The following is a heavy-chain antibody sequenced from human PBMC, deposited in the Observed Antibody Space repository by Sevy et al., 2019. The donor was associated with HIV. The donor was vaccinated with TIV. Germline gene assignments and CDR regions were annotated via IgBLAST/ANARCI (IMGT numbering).Heavy chain of an antibody. CDR3: ARDPDILSGYPSHYFDY. CDR2: IKEDGSQK. Sequence: GGSLRLSCAASGFSFSKYWMSWVRQAPGKGLEWVANIKEDGSQKNYLESVKGRFTISRDNAKSLLYLQMNNLRADDTAVYYCARDPDILSGYPSHYFDYWGQGTLVTVSS. V-gene: IGHV3-7*01. D-gene: IGHD3-9*01. CDR1: GFSFSKYW. J-gene: IGHJ4*02.